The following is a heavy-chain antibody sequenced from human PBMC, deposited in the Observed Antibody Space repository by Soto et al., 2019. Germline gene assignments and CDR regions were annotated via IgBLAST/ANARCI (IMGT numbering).Heavy chain of an antibody. Sequence: QLQLQESGPGLVKPSETLSLTCTVSGGSISSSSYYWGWIRQPPGKGLEWIGSIYYSGSTYYNPSLKSRVTVSVDTSKNQFSLKLSSVTAADTALYYCARAERSVTTLWYFDLWGRGTLVTVSS. CDR3: ARAERSVTTLWYFDL. CDR1: GGSISSSSYY. D-gene: IGHD4-17*01. CDR2: IYYSGST. J-gene: IGHJ2*01. V-gene: IGHV4-39*01.